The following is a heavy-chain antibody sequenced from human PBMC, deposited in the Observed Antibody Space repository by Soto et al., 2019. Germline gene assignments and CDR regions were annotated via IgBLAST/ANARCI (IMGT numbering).Heavy chain of an antibody. CDR2: IYYSGST. D-gene: IGHD6-19*01. CDR1: GGSISSSSYY. CDR3: AIIAVAGYY. Sequence: SETLSLTCTVSGGSISSSSYYWGWIRQPPGKGLEWIGSIYYSGSTYYNPSLKSRVTISVDTSKNQFSLKLSSVTAADTAVYYCAIIAVAGYYWGQGTLVTVSS. J-gene: IGHJ4*02. V-gene: IGHV4-39*01.